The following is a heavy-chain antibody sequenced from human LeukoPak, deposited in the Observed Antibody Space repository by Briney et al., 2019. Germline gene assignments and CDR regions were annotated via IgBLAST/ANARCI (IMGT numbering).Heavy chain of an antibody. CDR3: ARDLTQWLVPDYYYYGMDV. Sequence: ASVKASCKASGGAFSSYAISWVRQAPGQGLEWMGGIIPIFGTANYAQKFQGRVTITADESTSTAYMELSSLRSEDTAVYYCARDLTQWLVPDYYYYGMDVWGQGTTVTVSS. CDR2: IIPIFGTA. CDR1: GGAFSSYA. D-gene: IGHD6-19*01. V-gene: IGHV1-69*13. J-gene: IGHJ6*02.